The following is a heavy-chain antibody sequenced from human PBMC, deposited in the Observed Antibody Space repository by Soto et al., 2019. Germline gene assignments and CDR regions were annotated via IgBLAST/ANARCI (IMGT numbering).Heavy chain of an antibody. J-gene: IGHJ4*02. CDR2: ISYDGSNK. CDR3: AKGYSSSWYYFDY. Sequence: GGSLRLSCAASGFTFSSYGMHWVRQAPGKGLEWVAVISYDGSNKYYADSVKGRFTISRDNSKNTLYLQMNSLRAEDTAVYYCAKGYSSSWYYFDYWGQGTLVTVSS. CDR1: GFTFSSYG. D-gene: IGHD6-13*01. V-gene: IGHV3-30*18.